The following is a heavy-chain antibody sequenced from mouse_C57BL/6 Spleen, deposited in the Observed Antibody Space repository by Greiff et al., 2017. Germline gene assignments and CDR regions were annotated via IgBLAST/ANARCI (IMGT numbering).Heavy chain of an antibody. V-gene: IGHV1-7*01. CDR2: INPSSGYT. D-gene: IGHD1-1*01. CDR1: GYTFTSYW. J-gene: IGHJ1*03. CDR3: ARTPPGSSSHWYFDV. Sequence: VQLQQSGAELAKPGASVKLSCKASGYTFTSYWMHWVKQRPGQGLEWIGYINPSSGYTKYNQKFKDKATLTADKSSSTAYMQLSSLTYDDSAVYYCARTPPGSSSHWYFDVWGTGTTVTVAS.